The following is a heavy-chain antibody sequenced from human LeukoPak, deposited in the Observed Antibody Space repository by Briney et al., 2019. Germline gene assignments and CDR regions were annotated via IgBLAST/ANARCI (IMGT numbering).Heavy chain of an antibody. V-gene: IGHV3-7*01. CDR3: ATYSTRNAREFQS. CDR1: GSIFSNCW. J-gene: IGHJ1*01. Sequence: PGGSLRLSCESSGSIFSNCWMTWVRQAPGKGLEWVANIKTDGSEKYYADSVKGRFTISRDNAKNSLYLQMNSLRAEDTAVYYCATYSTRNAREFQSWGQGTLVTVSS. D-gene: IGHD4-11*01. CDR2: IKTDGSEK.